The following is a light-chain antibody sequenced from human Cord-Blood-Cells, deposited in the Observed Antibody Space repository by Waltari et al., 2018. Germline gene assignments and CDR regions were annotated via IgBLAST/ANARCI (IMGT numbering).Light chain of an antibody. CDR2: QDS. Sequence: SYELTQPPSVSVSPGQTASITCSGDKLGDKYACWYQQKPGQSPVLVIYQDSKRPSGTPERCSGSNSGNTATLTISGTQAMDEADYYCQAWDSSTVVFGGGTKLTVL. CDR1: KLGDKY. CDR3: QAWDSSTVV. V-gene: IGLV3-1*01. J-gene: IGLJ2*01.